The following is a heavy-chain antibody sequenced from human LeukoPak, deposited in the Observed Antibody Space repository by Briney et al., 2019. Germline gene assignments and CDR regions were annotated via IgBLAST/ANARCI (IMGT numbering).Heavy chain of an antibody. D-gene: IGHD6-13*01. Sequence: ASVKVSCKASGYTFTSYYMHWVRQAPGQGLEWMGIINPSGGSTSYAQKFQGRVTMTRDTSTSTVYMELSSLRSEDTAVYYCGAAAAYYYYGMDVWGQGTTVTVSS. J-gene: IGHJ6*02. CDR3: GAAAAYYYYGMDV. CDR2: INPSGGST. V-gene: IGHV1-46*01. CDR1: GYTFTSYY.